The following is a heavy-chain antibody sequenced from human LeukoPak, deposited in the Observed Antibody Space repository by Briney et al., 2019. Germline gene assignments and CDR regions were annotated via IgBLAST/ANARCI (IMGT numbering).Heavy chain of an antibody. D-gene: IGHD3-16*01. CDR1: GGSFSGYY. Sequence: SETLSLTCAVYGGSFSGYYWSWLRQSPGKRLHWFGEINHSGVTDYNPSLESRVTISVDTSKSQFSLKLNSVTAADTAVYYCARGLGLSRANYFDFWGQGTLVTVSS. CDR3: ARGLGLSRANYFDF. CDR2: INHSGVT. V-gene: IGHV4-34*01. J-gene: IGHJ4*02.